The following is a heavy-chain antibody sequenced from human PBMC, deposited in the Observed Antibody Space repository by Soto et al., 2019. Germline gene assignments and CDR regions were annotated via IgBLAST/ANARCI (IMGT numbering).Heavy chain of an antibody. J-gene: IGHJ5*02. CDR2: IKQDGSET. D-gene: IGHD3-16*01. Sequence: SGGSLRLSCAASGFFFSAYLMSWVRQAPWKGLEWVASIKQDGSETYYLDSVKGRFTFSRDDAKNSLDLQMSSLRAEDTAVYCAGGGPEGFEVLSNNWLDPWVKCTQLTVSS. CDR3: GGGPEGFEVLSNNWLDP. CDR1: GFFFSAYL. V-gene: IGHV3-7*01.